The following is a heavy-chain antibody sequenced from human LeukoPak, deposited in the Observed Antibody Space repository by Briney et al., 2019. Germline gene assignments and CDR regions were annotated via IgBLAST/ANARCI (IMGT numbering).Heavy chain of an antibody. D-gene: IGHD6-13*01. V-gene: IGHV3-64D*06. Sequence: GGSLRLSCSPSGFTFSSYALHWVPQAPGKGLEYVSAISCNGGSTYYADAAKGRFTISRDNSKNTLYLQMSSLRAEDTDVYYCEIMIAAAGSFDYWGQGTLVTVSS. J-gene: IGHJ4*02. CDR3: EIMIAAAGSFDY. CDR2: ISCNGGST. CDR1: GFTFSSYA.